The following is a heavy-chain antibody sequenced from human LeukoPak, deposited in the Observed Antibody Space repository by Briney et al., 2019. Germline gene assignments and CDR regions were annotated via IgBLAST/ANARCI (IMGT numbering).Heavy chain of an antibody. CDR2: ISTDGSGK. CDR3: ARSAYCGGDCHAFDI. Sequence: PGGSLRLSCAASGFTFSNYGLHWVRQAPGKGLEWVALISTDGSGKNYADSVKGRFTISRDNSKNTLYLQMNSLRAEDTAVYYCARSAYCGGDCHAFDIWGQGTMVTVSS. D-gene: IGHD2-21*02. V-gene: IGHV3-30*03. J-gene: IGHJ3*02. CDR1: GFTFSNYG.